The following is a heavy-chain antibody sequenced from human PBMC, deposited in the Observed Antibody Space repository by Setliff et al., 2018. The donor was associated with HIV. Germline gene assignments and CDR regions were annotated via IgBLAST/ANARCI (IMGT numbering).Heavy chain of an antibody. CDR2: INHSAFT. J-gene: IGHJ4*02. CDR3: ARRPGGITRARLDN. V-gene: IGHV4-34*01. CDR1: GESFSRYY. Sequence: SETLSLTCAVCGESFSRYYFTWIRQAPGRGLEWIGEINHSAFTKYNPSLASRVTMSIDTSKNQFSLLLSSVTAADTTMYFCARRPGGITRARLDNWGQGTLVTVSS. D-gene: IGHD3-16*01.